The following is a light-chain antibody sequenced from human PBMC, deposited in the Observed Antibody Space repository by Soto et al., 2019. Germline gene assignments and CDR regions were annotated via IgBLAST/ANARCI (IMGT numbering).Light chain of an antibody. CDR2: GAS. CDR3: QQYAYSPRT. V-gene: IGKV3-20*01. Sequence: EIVLTQSPGTLSLSPGERATLSCRASQSVSTSYLAWYQQKPGQAPRLLIYGASSRATGIPDRFIASGSGTDFTLTISRLESEDFAVYYCQQYAYSPRTFGQGTKVEIK. J-gene: IGKJ1*01. CDR1: QSVSTSY.